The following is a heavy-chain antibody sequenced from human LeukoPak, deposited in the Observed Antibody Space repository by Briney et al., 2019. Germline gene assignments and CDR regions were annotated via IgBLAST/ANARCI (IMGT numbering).Heavy chain of an antibody. CDR1: GFTFITYA. CDR3: GKFRLEYYYDSSGYSYFDY. D-gene: IGHD3-22*01. CDR2: ISGSGGST. V-gene: IGHV3-23*01. Sequence: GGSLRLSCAASGFTFITYAMTWVRQAPGEGLEWVSTISGSGGSTYYADSVKGRFTISRDNSKNTLYLQMNSLRAEDTAVYYCGKFRLEYYYDSSGYSYFDYWGQGTLVTVSS. J-gene: IGHJ4*02.